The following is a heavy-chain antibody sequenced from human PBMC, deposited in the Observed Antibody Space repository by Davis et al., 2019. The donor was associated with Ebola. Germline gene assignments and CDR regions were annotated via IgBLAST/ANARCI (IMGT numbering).Heavy chain of an antibody. Sequence: GGSLRLSCVASGFTFSSYTMNWVRQAPGKGLEWLSYISSSSLTTYSADSVKGRFTVSRDNAKNSLYLQMNSLRAEDTAVYYCAKGSVTIFGVTPDYYGMDVWGKGTTVTVSS. D-gene: IGHD3-3*01. CDR1: GFTFSSYT. J-gene: IGHJ6*04. CDR2: ISSSSLTT. V-gene: IGHV3-48*01. CDR3: AKGSVTIFGVTPDYYGMDV.